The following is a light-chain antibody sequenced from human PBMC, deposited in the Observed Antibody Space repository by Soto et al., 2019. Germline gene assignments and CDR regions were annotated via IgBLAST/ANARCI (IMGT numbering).Light chain of an antibody. J-gene: IGKJ2*01. V-gene: IGKV1-33*01. CDR1: QDINNY. CDR3: QQSDNLPYT. Sequence: DIQMTQSPSSLSASVGDRVTITCQASQDINNYLNWYQQKPGKAPKLLIYDASNLETGVPSRFSGSGSGTDFTFTISSLQPEDIATYYGQQSDNLPYTFGQGTKLEIK. CDR2: DAS.